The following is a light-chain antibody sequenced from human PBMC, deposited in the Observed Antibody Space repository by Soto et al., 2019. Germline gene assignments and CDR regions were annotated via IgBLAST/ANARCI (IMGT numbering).Light chain of an antibody. J-gene: IGLJ3*02. Sequence: QPVLTQSPSVSASRGASVKLTCTLSSGHSTYAIAWHQQQPEKGPRFLMKINSDGSHSKGDGFFDRFSGSSSGAERHLTISSLQSEDEAAYYCQSLGTGIQVFGGGTQLTVL. CDR2: INSDGSH. CDR1: SGHSTYA. CDR3: QSLGTGIQV. V-gene: IGLV4-69*01.